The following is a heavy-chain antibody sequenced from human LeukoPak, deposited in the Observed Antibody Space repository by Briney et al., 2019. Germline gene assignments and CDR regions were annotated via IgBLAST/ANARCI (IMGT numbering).Heavy chain of an antibody. V-gene: IGHV1-2*06. CDR3: ARGGLQGQIDY. CDR1: GYTFTGYY. J-gene: IGHJ4*02. D-gene: IGHD4-11*01. Sequence: ASVKVSCKASGYTFTGYYLHWVRQAPGQGLERMGRITPNSGVTNYAQKFQGRVTMTRDTSISTAYMELSRLRSDDTAVYYWARGGLQGQIDYWGQGTLVTVSS. CDR2: ITPNSGVT.